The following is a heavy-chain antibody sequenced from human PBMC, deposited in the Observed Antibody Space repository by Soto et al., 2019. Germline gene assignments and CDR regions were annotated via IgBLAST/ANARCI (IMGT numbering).Heavy chain of an antibody. CDR1: GFTFSDYG. V-gene: IGHV3-33*01. Sequence: LRLSCAASGFTFSDYGIHWVRQAPGKGLEWVAVISYDGSNKYYADSVEGRFTISRDNSKNTLYLQINSLRAEDTAVYYCAREGGLGPAANSMGPWGRGTLVTVSS. D-gene: IGHD2-2*01. CDR2: ISYDGSNK. J-gene: IGHJ5*02. CDR3: AREGGLGPAANSMGP.